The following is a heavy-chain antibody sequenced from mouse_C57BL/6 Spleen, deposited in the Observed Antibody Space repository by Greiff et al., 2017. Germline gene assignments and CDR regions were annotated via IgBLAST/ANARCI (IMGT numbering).Heavy chain of an antibody. CDR3: AREGDYYGSSYWYFDV. CDR2: IYPRDGST. Sequence: VQGVESGPELVKPGASVKLSCKASGYTFTSYDINWVKQRPGQGLEWIGWIYPRDGSTKYNEKFKGKATLTVDTSSSTAYMELHGLTSEDSAVYFCAREGDYYGSSYWYFDVWGTGTTVTVSS. CDR1: GYTFTSYD. V-gene: IGHV1-85*01. D-gene: IGHD1-1*01. J-gene: IGHJ1*03.